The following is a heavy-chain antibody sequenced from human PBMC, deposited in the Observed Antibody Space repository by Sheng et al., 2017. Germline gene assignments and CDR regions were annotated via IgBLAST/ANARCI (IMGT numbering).Heavy chain of an antibody. CDR1: GFTFSSYW. J-gene: IGHJ4*02. D-gene: IGHD6-13*01. CDR2: IKQDGHEK. CDR3: AREGSSFVEH. Sequence: EVQLVESGGGLVQPGGSLRLSCAASGFTFSSYWMSWVRQAPGKGLEWVANIKQDGHEKYYVDSVMGRFTISRDNAENSLYLQMNSLRAEDTAVYYCAREGSSFVEHWGQGILVTVSS. V-gene: IGHV3-7*01.